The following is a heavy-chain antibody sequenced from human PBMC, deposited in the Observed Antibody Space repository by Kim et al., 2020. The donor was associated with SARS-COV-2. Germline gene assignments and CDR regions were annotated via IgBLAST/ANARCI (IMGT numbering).Heavy chain of an antibody. J-gene: IGHJ3*01. D-gene: IGHD6-13*01. Sequence: SGPTLVKPTQAPTLTCTFSGFSLNTSGVSVAWLRQPPGKGLEWLAIFDWDDDTDYNPSLKTRLTISKDTSKSQVVLRMTNMDPVDTATYYCARSAGTADAFDFWGQGALVTVSS. CDR1: GFSLNTSGVS. V-gene: IGHV2-70*01. CDR3: ARSAGTADAFDF. CDR2: FDWDDDT.